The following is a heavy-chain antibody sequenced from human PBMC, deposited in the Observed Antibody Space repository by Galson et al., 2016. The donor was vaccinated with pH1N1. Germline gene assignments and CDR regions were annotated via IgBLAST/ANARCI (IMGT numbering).Heavy chain of an antibody. D-gene: IGHD5-12*01. V-gene: IGHV1-2*02. CDR1: GYTFARFY. J-gene: IGHJ4*02. CDR2: IDPNSGNT. CDR3: ARVAPTEPFDY. Sequence: SVKVSCKASGYTFARFYLHWVRQAPGQGLEWMGWIDPNSGNTQYAQNFQGRVILTRDTSISTAYMRLSRLTYDDTAVYYCARVAPTEPFDYWGQGALVTVSS.